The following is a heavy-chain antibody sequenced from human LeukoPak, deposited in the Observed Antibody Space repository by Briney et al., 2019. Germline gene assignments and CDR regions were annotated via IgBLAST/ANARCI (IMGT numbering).Heavy chain of an antibody. CDR1: GFTFSSYA. D-gene: IGHD1-26*01. J-gene: IGHJ4*02. Sequence: GGSLRLSCAASGFTFSSYAMSWVRQAPGKGLEWVSAISGSGGSTYCADSVKGRFTISRDNSKNTLYLQMNSLRAEDTAVYYCAKGPGSYKLLFFDYWGQGTLVTVSS. CDR3: AKGPGSYKLLFFDY. CDR2: ISGSGGST. V-gene: IGHV3-23*01.